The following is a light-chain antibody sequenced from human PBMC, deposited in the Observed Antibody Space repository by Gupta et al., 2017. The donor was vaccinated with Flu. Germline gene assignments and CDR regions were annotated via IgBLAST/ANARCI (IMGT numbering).Light chain of an antibody. CDR1: QSVSSY. V-gene: IGKV3-11*01. J-gene: IGKJ1*01. Sequence: EIVLTQSPATLSLSPGERATLSCRASQSVSSYLAWYQQKPGQAPRLLIYDASNRDTGITARFSGSGYGKDFTLTISSRVQEEFAGYYSQQRCKWPPWTFGQGTKVEIQ. CDR2: DAS. CDR3: QQRCKWPPWT.